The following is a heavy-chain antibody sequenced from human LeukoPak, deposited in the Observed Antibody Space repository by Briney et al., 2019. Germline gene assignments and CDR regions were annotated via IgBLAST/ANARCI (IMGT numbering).Heavy chain of an antibody. V-gene: IGHV7-4-1*02. J-gene: IGHJ4*02. CDR1: GYTFTSYA. Sequence: ASVKVSRKASGYTFTSYAMNWVRQAPGQGLEWMGWINTNTGNPTYAQGFTGRFVFSLDTSVSTAYLQISSLKAEDTAVYYCARVKVDWEMATAYDYWGQGTLVTVSS. CDR2: INTNTGNP. D-gene: IGHD5-24*01. CDR3: ARVKVDWEMATAYDY.